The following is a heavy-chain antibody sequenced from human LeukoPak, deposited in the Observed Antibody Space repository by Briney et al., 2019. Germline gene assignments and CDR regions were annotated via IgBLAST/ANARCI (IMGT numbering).Heavy chain of an antibody. J-gene: IGHJ6*02. CDR1: GYTFTSYA. Sequence: ASVKVSCKASGYTFTSYAMHWVRQAPGQRLEWMGWINAGNGNTKYSQKFQGRVTITRDTSASTAYMELSSLRSEDTAVYYCARDLFPYYDFWSAYGGGYYYYGMDVWGQGTTVTVSS. D-gene: IGHD3-3*01. CDR3: ARDLFPYYDFWSAYGGGYYYYGMDV. CDR2: INAGNGNT. V-gene: IGHV1-3*01.